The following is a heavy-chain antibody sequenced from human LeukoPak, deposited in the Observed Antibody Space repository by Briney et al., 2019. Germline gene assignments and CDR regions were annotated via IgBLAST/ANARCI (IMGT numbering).Heavy chain of an antibody. Sequence: PSETLSHTCTVSGGSISSYYWSWIRQPPGKGLEWIGYIYYSGSTNYNPSLKSRVTISVDTSKNQFSLKLSSVTAADTAVYYCAGGPGLYYFDYWGQGTLVTVSS. CDR3: AGGPGLYYFDY. CDR1: GGSISSYY. J-gene: IGHJ4*02. CDR2: IYYSGST. V-gene: IGHV4-59*08. D-gene: IGHD3-16*01.